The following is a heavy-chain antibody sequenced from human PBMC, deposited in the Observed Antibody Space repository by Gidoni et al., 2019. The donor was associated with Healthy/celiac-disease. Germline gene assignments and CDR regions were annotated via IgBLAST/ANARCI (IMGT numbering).Heavy chain of an antibody. V-gene: IGHV1-24*01. D-gene: IGHD3-22*01. Sequence: QVQLVQSGAEVKKPGASVKVSCKVSGYTLTELSMPWVRQAPGKGLEWMGGFDPEDGETIYAQKFQGRVTMTEDTPTDTAYMELSSLRSEDTAVYYCATFLGSSGYYPGLFDYWGQGTLVTVSS. CDR3: ATFLGSSGYYPGLFDY. CDR1: GYTLTELS. J-gene: IGHJ4*02. CDR2: FDPEDGET.